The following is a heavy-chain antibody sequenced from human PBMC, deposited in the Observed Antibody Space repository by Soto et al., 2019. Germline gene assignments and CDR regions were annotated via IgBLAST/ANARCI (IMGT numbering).Heavy chain of an antibody. D-gene: IGHD3-10*01. CDR3: ARDRSLYYYGSGSYSLDY. CDR1: GFTFSSYS. CDR2: ISSSSSYI. J-gene: IGHJ4*02. V-gene: IGHV3-21*01. Sequence: GGSLRLSCAASGFTFSSYSMNWVRQAPGKGLELVSSISSSSSYIYYADSVKGRFTISRDNAKNSLYLQMNSLRAEDTAVYYCARDRSLYYYGSGSYSLDYWGQGTLVTVSS.